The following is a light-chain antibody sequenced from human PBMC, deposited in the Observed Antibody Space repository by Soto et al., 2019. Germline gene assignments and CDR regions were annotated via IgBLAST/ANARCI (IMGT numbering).Light chain of an antibody. V-gene: IGKV3-20*01. J-gene: IGKJ1*01. CDR1: HSVSSY. Sequence: IVLTQSPATLSLSPGERATLSCRASHSVSSYLAWYQQMPGQAPRLLIYDASSRAAGVPDRFTGSGSGTDFTLTINRLEPEDFAVYYCQQYGSSPWTFGQGTKVDI. CDR2: DAS. CDR3: QQYGSSPWT.